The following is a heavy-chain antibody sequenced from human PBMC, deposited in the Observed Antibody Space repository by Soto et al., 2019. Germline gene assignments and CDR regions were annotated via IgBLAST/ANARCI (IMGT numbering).Heavy chain of an antibody. CDR3: AKAFGDYGDYYGMDV. D-gene: IGHD4-17*01. V-gene: IGHV3-23*01. Sequence: EVQLLESGGGLVQPGGSLRLSCAASGFTFSSYAMSWVRQAPGKGLEWVSAISGSGGSTYYADSVKGRFTISRDNSKNPLYLQMNSLRAEDTAVYYCAKAFGDYGDYYGMDVWGQGTTVTVSS. CDR2: ISGSGGST. J-gene: IGHJ6*02. CDR1: GFTFSSYA.